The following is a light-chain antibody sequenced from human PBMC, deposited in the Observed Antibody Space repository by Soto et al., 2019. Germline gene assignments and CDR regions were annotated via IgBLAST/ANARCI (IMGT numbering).Light chain of an antibody. V-gene: IGLV2-14*01. CDR1: NRDIGAYNL. CDR3: SSFTSSYFYV. CDR2: GVS. Sequence: QSALTQPASVSGSLGQSITISCTGSNRDIGAYNLVSWYQQYPDTAPKLIIYGVSHRPSGVSPRFSASRSAYTASLTISGLQHEDEADYYCSSFTSSYFYVFGPGTKVTVL. J-gene: IGLJ1*01.